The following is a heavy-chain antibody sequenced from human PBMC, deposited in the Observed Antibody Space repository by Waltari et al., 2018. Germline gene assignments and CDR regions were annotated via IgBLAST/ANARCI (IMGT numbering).Heavy chain of an antibody. CDR3: ARSRYSSGWYDWFDP. CDR2: IYHSGST. V-gene: IGHV4-38-2*01. Sequence: QVQLQESGPGLVTPSETLSLTCGVSGFSISSPAYWGWIRRPPGKGLEWIGSIYHSGSTYYNPSLKSRVTISVDTSKNQFSLKLSSVTAADTAVYYCARSRYSSGWYDWFDPWGQGTLVTVSS. CDR1: GFSISSPAY. D-gene: IGHD6-19*01. J-gene: IGHJ5*02.